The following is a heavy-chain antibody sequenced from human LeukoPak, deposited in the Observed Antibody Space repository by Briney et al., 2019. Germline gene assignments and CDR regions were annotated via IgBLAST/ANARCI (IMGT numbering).Heavy chain of an antibody. V-gene: IGHV1-18*04. CDR2: ISPYNGNT. J-gene: IGHJ4*02. CDR3: ARKIGFELDY. Sequence: ASVKVSCKASGYTFTGYYMHWVRQAPGQGLEWMGWISPYNGNTNYAQNLQGRVTMTTDTSASTVYMELRSLTSDDTAIYYCARKIGFELDYWGQGTLVTVSS. CDR1: GYTFTGYY.